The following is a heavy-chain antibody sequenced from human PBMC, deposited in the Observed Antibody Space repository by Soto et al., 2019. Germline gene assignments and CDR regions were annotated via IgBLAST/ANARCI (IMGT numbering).Heavy chain of an antibody. V-gene: IGHV3-7*04. Sequence: GRFKRLSYTVAGVTLRMDLMNWVRKNTGKGLEWVAHTNQDGTEKYYADSVKGRFTIFRDNAKNSLYLQMNSLRVEDTAVYYCSGGVGDAVWGQGTLVTVSS. CDR3: SGGVGDAV. CDR2: TNQDGTEK. D-gene: IGHD1-26*01. CDR1: GVTLRMDL. J-gene: IGHJ4*02.